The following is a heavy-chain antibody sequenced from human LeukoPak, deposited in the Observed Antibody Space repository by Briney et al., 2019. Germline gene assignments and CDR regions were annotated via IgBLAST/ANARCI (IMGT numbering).Heavy chain of an antibody. D-gene: IGHD6-19*01. CDR2: IYYTGST. CDR1: GASISGSGYY. J-gene: IGHJ4*02. Sequence: SETLSLTCAVSGASISGSGYYLGRIRQPPGKGLEWIGNIYYTGSTYYNASLQSRVTISIDMSKNQFSLRLSSVTAADTAMYYCVKSGGYGLIDYWGQGTLVTVSS. V-gene: IGHV4-39*01. CDR3: VKSGGYGLIDY.